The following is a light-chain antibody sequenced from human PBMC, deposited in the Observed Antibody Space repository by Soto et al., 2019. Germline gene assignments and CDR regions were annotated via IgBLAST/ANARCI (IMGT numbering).Light chain of an antibody. J-gene: IGKJ5*01. CDR3: QQYNSYGT. CDR1: QSISSW. V-gene: IGKV1-5*01. Sequence: DIQMTQSPSTLSASVGDRVTITCRASQSISSWLAWYQQKPGKAPKLLIYDASSLESGVPSRFSGSGSGTEFTPTISSLQPDDFATYYCQQYNSYGTFGQGTRLEIK. CDR2: DAS.